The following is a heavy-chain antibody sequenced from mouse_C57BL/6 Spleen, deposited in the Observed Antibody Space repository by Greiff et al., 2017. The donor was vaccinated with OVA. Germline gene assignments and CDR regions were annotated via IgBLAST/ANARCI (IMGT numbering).Heavy chain of an antibody. D-gene: IGHD2-1*01. Sequence: QVQLQQPGAELVRPGSSVKLSCKASGYTFTSYWMDWVKQRPGQGLEWIGNIYPSDSETHYNQKFKDKATLTVDKSSSTAYMQLSSLTSEDSAVYYCARGGNYGFAYWGQGTLVTVSA. CDR1: GYTFTSYW. V-gene: IGHV1-61*01. CDR2: IYPSDSET. CDR3: ARGGNYGFAY. J-gene: IGHJ3*01.